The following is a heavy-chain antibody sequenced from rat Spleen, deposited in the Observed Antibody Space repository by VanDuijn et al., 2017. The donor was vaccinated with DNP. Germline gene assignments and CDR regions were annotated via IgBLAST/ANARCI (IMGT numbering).Heavy chain of an antibody. CDR1: GFTFSDYY. D-gene: IGHD1-4*01. CDR3: ARPCGYNNGGFAY. J-gene: IGHJ3*01. V-gene: IGHV5-22*01. Sequence: EVQLVESGGGLVQPGRSLKLSCTASGFTFSDYYMAWVRQAPTKGLEWVVYLTYDGGNTYYRDTVKGRITSSTENAKSTLYLHMNSLRSEDIATYYCARPCGYNNGGFAYWVQGTLVTVSS. CDR2: LTYDGGNT.